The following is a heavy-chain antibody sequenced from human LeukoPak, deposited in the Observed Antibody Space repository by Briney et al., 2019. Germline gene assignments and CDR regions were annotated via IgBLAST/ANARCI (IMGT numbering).Heavy chain of an antibody. D-gene: IGHD4-17*01. Sequence: GGSLRLSCAASGFTFGSYAMSWVRQAPGKGLEWVSAISADGASPWYAGSVRGRSTISRDDSKNTVYLQMESLRADDTAVYFCARDRDYPRDQFDFWGQGTLVTVSS. CDR1: GFTFGSYA. J-gene: IGHJ4*02. V-gene: IGHV3-23*01. CDR2: ISADGASP. CDR3: ARDRDYPRDQFDF.